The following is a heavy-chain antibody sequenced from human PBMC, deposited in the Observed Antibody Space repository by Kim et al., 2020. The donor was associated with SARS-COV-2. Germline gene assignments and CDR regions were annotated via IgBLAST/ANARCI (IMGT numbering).Heavy chain of an antibody. D-gene: IGHD3-16*01. Sequence: SETLSLTCTVSGGSISSFYWSWIRQPPGKGLEWIGYIYYSETTNYNPSLKSRVTISVDASKRQFSLKLSSVTAADTAVYYCARSKRGDTAPYYWGQGTLVTVSS. J-gene: IGHJ4*02. CDR3: ARSKRGDTAPYY. CDR1: GGSISSFY. CDR2: IYYSETT. V-gene: IGHV4-59*13.